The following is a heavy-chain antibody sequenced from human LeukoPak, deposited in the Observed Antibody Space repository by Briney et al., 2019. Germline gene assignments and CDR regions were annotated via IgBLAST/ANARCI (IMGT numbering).Heavy chain of an antibody. CDR2: IYHSGNS. D-gene: IGHD3-3*01. V-gene: IGHV4-59*08. CDR1: GGSMYSYY. J-gene: IGHJ5*02. CDR3: ARHVRIRGGVVIMGQKSTNWFDP. Sequence: SETLSLTCTVSGGSMYSYYWRWIRQPPGKGLEWIGNIYHSGNSNFIPSYNPSLKSRVTISVDTSKSQFSLRLTSVTAADTAVYYCARHVRIRGGVVIMGQKSTNWFDPWGQGTLVTVSS.